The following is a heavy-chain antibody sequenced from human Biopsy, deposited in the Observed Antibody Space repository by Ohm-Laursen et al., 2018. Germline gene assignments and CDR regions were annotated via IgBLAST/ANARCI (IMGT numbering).Heavy chain of an antibody. V-gene: IGHV4-59*01. CDR3: ARATNSTGWPYYYFYGMDV. J-gene: IGHJ6*02. CDR1: GDSISSDY. CDR2: NYYSGST. D-gene: IGHD2/OR15-2a*01. Sequence: SETLSLTCTVSGDSISSDYWSWIRQTPGKGLEWIGDNYYSGSTNYNPSLKSQVTISVDTSKNQFSLRLNSVTAADTAVYYCARATNSTGWPYYYFYGMDVWGQGTTVTVSS.